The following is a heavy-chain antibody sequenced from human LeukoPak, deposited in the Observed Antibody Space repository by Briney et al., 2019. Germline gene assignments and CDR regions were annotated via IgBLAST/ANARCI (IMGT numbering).Heavy chain of an antibody. J-gene: IGHJ3*02. V-gene: IGHV4-59*01. CDR1: GGSISSYY. CDR2: IYYSGST. D-gene: IGHD3/OR15-3a*01. CDR3: ARRWTGDAFDI. Sequence: LETLSLTCTVSGGSISSYYWSWIRQPPGKGLEWIGYIYYSGSTNYNPSLKSRVTISVDTSKNQFSLKLGSVTAADTAVYYCARRWTGDAFDIWGQGTMVTVSS.